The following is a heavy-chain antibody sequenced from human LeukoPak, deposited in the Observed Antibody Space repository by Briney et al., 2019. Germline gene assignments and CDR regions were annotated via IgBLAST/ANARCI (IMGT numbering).Heavy chain of an antibody. CDR1: GFTFSSYS. D-gene: IGHD3-10*02. V-gene: IGHV3-48*04. CDR3: ARPYYDGGIDP. CDR2: ISSSSSTI. J-gene: IGHJ5*02. Sequence: GGSLRLSCAASGFTFSSYSMNWVRQAPGKGLEWVSYISSSSSTIYYADSVKGRFTISRDNAKNSLYLQMNSLRAEDTAVHYCARPYYDGGIDPWGQGTLVTVSS.